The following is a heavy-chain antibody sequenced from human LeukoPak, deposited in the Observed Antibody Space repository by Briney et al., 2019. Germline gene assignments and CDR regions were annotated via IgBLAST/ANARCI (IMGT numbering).Heavy chain of an antibody. J-gene: IGHJ4*02. Sequence: PGGSLRLSCAASGFTFSSYAMSWVRQPPGKGLEWVSGISPGGGPTYYADSVRGRFTISRDDSKNTLYLQMKNLRAEDTAVYYCAKDGAWLRFDDWGQGILVTVSS. CDR3: AKDGAWLRFDD. V-gene: IGHV3-23*01. CDR2: ISPGGGPT. CDR1: GFTFSSYA. D-gene: IGHD5-12*01.